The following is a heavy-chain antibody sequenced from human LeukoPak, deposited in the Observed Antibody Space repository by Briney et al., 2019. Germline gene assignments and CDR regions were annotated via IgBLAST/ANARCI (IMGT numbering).Heavy chain of an antibody. V-gene: IGHV3-66*02. CDR1: GFTVSSNY. CDR2: IYSGGST. J-gene: IGHJ4*02. CDR3: ARGIHYYDSSGSAAFDY. D-gene: IGHD3-22*01. Sequence: GGSLRLSCAASGFTVSSNYMSWVRQAPGKGLEWVSVIYSGGSTYHADSVKGRFTISRDNSKNTLYLQMNSLRAEDTAVYYCARGIHYYDSSGSAAFDYWGQGTLVTVSS.